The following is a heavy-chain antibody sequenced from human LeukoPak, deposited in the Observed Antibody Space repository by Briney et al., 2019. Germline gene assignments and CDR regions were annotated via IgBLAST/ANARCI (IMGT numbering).Heavy chain of an antibody. CDR2: ISYDGSNK. CDR3: ARDLTNSFYFDY. Sequence: PGGSLRLSCAASGFTFSSYAMHWVRQAPGKGLEWVAVISYDGSNKYYADSVKGRFTISRDNSKNTLYLQMNGLRAEDTAVYYCARDLTNSFYFDYRGQGTLVTVSS. J-gene: IGHJ4*02. D-gene: IGHD3-9*01. V-gene: IGHV3-30-3*01. CDR1: GFTFSSYA.